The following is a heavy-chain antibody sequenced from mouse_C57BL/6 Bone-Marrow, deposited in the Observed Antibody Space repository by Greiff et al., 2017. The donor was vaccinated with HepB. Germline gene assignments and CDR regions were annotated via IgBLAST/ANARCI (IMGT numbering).Heavy chain of an antibody. D-gene: IGHD2-5*01. CDR3: ARRTAYYSNYEYFDY. J-gene: IGHJ2*01. Sequence: VQLKESGPELVKPGASVKIPCKASGYTFTDYNMDWVKQSHGKSLEWIGDINPNNGGTIYNQKFKGKATLTVDKSSSTAYMELRSLTSEDTAVYYCARRTAYYSNYEYFDYWGQGTTLTVSS. CDR2: INPNNGGT. V-gene: IGHV1-18*01. CDR1: GYTFTDYN.